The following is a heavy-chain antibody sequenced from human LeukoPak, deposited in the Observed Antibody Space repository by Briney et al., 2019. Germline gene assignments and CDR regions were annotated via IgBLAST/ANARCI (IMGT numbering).Heavy chain of an antibody. V-gene: IGHV1-18*01. Sequence: ASVKVSCKASGYTFTSYGISWVRQAPGQGLEWMGWINPNSGGTSYAQKFQGRVTMTEDTSTDTAYMELSSLRSEDTAVYYCAKDHYGSTLEDGFDMWGQGTMVTVSS. CDR2: INPNSGGT. J-gene: IGHJ3*02. D-gene: IGHD2-15*01. CDR1: GYTFTSYG. CDR3: AKDHYGSTLEDGFDM.